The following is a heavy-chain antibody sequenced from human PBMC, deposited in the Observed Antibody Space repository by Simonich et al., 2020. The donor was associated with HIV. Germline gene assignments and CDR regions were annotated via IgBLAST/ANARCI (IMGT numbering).Heavy chain of an antibody. CDR1: GGTFSSFA. D-gene: IGHD3-10*01. J-gene: IGHJ4*02. V-gene: IGHV1-69*13. CDR2: INPIFSTA. Sequence: QVQLVQSGAEVKKPGSSVKVSCKASGGTFSSFAISWVRQAPGLGLGRVGWINPIFSTANYEQMFQGRVTITADESTSTAYMELSSLRSEDTGIYYCARKGGGRGVYYFDYWGQGTLVTVSS. CDR3: ARKGGGRGVYYFDY.